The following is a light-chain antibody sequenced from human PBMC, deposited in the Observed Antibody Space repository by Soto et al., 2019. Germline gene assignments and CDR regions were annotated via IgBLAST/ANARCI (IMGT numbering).Light chain of an antibody. CDR2: GDN. CDR3: QSYDSSLTTFV. CDR1: SSNIGAEYD. V-gene: IGLV1-40*01. Sequence: QSVLTQPPSVSGAPGQTVAISCTGSSSNIGAEYDVHWYQQLPGTAPKRLIYGDNNRPSGVPDRFSGSKSGTSASLAITGLQPEDEADYYCQSYDSSLTTFVFGTGTKVTVL. J-gene: IGLJ1*01.